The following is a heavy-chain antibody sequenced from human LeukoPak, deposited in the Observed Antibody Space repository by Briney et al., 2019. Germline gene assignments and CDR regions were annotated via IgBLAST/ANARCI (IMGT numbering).Heavy chain of an antibody. V-gene: IGHV4-4*02. CDR3: ATYGPTSGGYTFEY. Sequence: SETLSLTCAVSGGSISSGYWWSWVRQPPMKGLEWIGEIIDSGSTNYNPSLKGRITISLDKTKNQFSLNVNSVTAADTAVYYCATYGPTSGGYTFEYWGQGVLVTVSS. CDR1: GGSISSGYW. D-gene: IGHD2-15*01. CDR2: IIDSGST. J-gene: IGHJ4*02.